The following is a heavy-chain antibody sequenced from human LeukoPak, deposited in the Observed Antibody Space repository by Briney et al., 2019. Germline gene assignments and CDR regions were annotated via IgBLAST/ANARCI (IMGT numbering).Heavy chain of an antibody. Sequence: GGSLRLSCAASGFTFRNAWMSWVRQAPGKGREWIGRIKNKPDGGTTDYAGPVKGRFTISRDDSKNTLYLQMNSLKTQDTAVYYCTTVGEARKFDYWGQGTLVTVSS. CDR1: GFTFRNAW. V-gene: IGHV3-15*01. J-gene: IGHJ4*02. CDR2: IKNKPDGGTT. D-gene: IGHD6-6*01. CDR3: TTVGEARKFDY.